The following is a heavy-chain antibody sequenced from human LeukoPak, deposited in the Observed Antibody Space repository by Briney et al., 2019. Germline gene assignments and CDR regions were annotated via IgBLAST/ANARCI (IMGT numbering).Heavy chain of an antibody. D-gene: IGHD2-2*01. Sequence: PGGSLRLSCAASGFTLSSNWMSWVRQAPGKGLEWVANIKQDGSEKYYEDSVKGRFTISRDNAKNSLYLQMDSLRAEDTAAYYCARGCSSASCYGAYFDYWGQGTLVTVSS. CDR2: IKQDGSEK. V-gene: IGHV3-7*05. J-gene: IGHJ4*02. CDR3: ARGCSSASCYGAYFDY. CDR1: GFTLSSNW.